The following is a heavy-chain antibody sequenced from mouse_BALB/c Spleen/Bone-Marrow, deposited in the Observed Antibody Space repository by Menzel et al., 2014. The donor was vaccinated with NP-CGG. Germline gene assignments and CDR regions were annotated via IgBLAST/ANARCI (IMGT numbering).Heavy chain of an antibody. CDR3: VRSPGEENY. Sequence: VQLQQSGAELVKPGASVKLSCTASGFNIKDAYMHWMKQRPEQGLEWIGRIAPGNGNTQYDPKFQGKATITAGTSSNTAYLHLISLTSEDTAVYYCVRSPGEENYWGQGTLVTVSA. J-gene: IGHJ3*01. V-gene: IGHV14-3*02. CDR1: GFNIKDAY. CDR2: IAPGNGNT.